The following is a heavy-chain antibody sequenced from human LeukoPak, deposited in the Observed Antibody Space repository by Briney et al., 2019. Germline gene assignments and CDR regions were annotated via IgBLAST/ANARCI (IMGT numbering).Heavy chain of an antibody. V-gene: IGHV1-69*05. CDR1: GGTFSSYA. D-gene: IGHD3-10*01. J-gene: IGHJ4*02. CDR2: IIPIFGTA. Sequence: SVKVSCKASGGTFSSYAISWVRQAPGQGLEWMGRIIPIFGTANYAQKFQGRVTITTDESTSTAYMELSSLRSEDTAVYYCARGPGITMVRGVITWGQGTLVTVSS. CDR3: ARGPGITMVRGVIT.